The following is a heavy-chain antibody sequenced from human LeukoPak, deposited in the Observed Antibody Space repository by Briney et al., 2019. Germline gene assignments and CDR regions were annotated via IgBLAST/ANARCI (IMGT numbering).Heavy chain of an antibody. J-gene: IGHJ4*02. CDR1: GFSLSDHY. Sequence: GGSLRLSCADSGFSLSDHYRSWIRQAPGKGLEWVSYISGSGNIMDYADFVKGRFTISRDNAKNSLYLQMNSLRADDTAVYNCARDLIAVVAVADYWGQGTLVTVSS. V-gene: IGHV3-11*01. D-gene: IGHD2-15*01. CDR2: ISGSGNIM. CDR3: ARDLIAVVAVADY.